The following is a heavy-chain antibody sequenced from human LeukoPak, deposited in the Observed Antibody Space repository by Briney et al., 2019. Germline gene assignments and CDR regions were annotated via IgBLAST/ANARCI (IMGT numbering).Heavy chain of an antibody. CDR2: VSVSDGSS. CDR3: AKSLGVGGYTRYKGFDQ. CDR1: GFTFNSFA. Sequence: GGSLRLSCAASGFTFNSFAMNWVRQAPGEGLERVSSVSVSDGSSHYADFVKGRFTISRDNSKNTLHLQMNSLRAEDTAVYYCAKSLGVGGYTRYKGFDQWGQGTLVTVSS. V-gene: IGHV3-23*01. D-gene: IGHD3-16*02. J-gene: IGHJ4*02.